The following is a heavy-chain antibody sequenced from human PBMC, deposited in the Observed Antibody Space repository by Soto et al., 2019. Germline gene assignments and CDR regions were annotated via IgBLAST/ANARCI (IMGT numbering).Heavy chain of an antibody. D-gene: IGHD3-22*01. CDR3: ATRSLFYYDSSGPMY. V-gene: IGHV1-24*01. CDR1: GYTLAELS. CDR2: FDPEDGET. Sequence: ASVKVSCKVSGYTLAELSMHWVRQAPGKGLEWMGGFDPEDGETIYAQKFQGRVTMTEDTSTDTAYMELSSLKSEDTAVYYCATRSLFYYDSSGPMYWGQGTLVTVSS. J-gene: IGHJ4*02.